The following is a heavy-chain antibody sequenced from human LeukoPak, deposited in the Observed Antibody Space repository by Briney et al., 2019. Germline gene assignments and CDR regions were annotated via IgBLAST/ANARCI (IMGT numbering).Heavy chain of an antibody. CDR3: AKSPRKYCSGGSCPLDY. CDR2: ISGSGGST. D-gene: IGHD2-15*01. J-gene: IGHJ4*02. CDR1: GFTFSSYA. V-gene: IGHV3-23*01. Sequence: GGSLRLSCAASGFTFSSYAMSWVRQAPGKGLEWVSAISGSGGSTYYADSVKGRFTISRDNSKNTLYLQMNSLRAEDTAVYYCAKSPRKYCSGGSCPLDYWGQGTLVTVSS.